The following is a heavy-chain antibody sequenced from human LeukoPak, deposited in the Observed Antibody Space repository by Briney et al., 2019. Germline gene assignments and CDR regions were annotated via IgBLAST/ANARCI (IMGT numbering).Heavy chain of an antibody. J-gene: IGHJ4*02. CDR3: AKLLRGVIVPYFDY. V-gene: IGHV3-23*01. CDR2: ISGSGSST. D-gene: IGHD3-10*01. CDR1: GFTFSSYA. Sequence: AGSLRLSCAASGFTFSSYAMSWVRQAPGRGLEWFSAISGSGSSTHYGDSVKGRFTISRDNSRNTLYLQLNRLRAEDTAVYYCAKLLRGVIVPYFDYWGQGTLVTVSS.